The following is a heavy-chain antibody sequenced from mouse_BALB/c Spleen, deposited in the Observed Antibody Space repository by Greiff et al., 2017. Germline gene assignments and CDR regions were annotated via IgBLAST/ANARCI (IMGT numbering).Heavy chain of an antibody. CDR3: ARGAYYYGSSYDAMDY. D-gene: IGHD1-1*01. Sequence: EVQLQQSGPELVKPGASVKMSCKASGYTFTSYVMHWVKQKPGQGLEWIGYINPYNDGTKYNEKFKGKATLTTDKSSSTAYMQLSRLTSEDSAVYFCARGAYYYGSSYDAMDYWGQGTSVTVSS. CDR2: INPYNDGT. J-gene: IGHJ4*01. V-gene: IGHV1-14*01. CDR1: GYTFTSYV.